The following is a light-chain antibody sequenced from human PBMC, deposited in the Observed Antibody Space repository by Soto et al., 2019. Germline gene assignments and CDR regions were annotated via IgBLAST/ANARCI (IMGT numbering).Light chain of an antibody. CDR2: DAS. Sequence: EVVLTQSPGTLSLSPGERATLSCRASQSVSSYLAWFQQKPGQAPRLLIYDASNRATGIPDRFSGSGSGTDFTLTISSLEPEDSAVYYCQQRTNWPYTFGLGTKVEIK. J-gene: IGKJ2*01. CDR3: QQRTNWPYT. CDR1: QSVSSY. V-gene: IGKV3-11*01.